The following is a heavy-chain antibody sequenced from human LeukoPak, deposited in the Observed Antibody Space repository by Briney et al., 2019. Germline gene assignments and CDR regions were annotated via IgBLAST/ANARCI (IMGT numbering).Heavy chain of an antibody. CDR1: GFTFSSHG. J-gene: IGHJ4*02. CDR3: ARYNY. Sequence: GGSLRLSCAASGFTFSSHGMNWVRQAPGKGLEWVSSISNIYYADSVKGRFTISRDNTKNSLYLQMNSLRAEDTAVYYCARYNYWGQGTLVTVSS. V-gene: IGHV3-21*01. CDR2: ISNI.